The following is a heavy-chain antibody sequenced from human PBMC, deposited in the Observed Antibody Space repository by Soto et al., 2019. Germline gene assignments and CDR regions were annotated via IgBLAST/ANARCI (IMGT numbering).Heavy chain of an antibody. J-gene: IGHJ1*01. V-gene: IGHV3-33*01. CDR2: IWYDGSNK. Sequence: QVQLVESGGGVVQPGRSLRLSCAASGFTFSSYGMHWVRQAPGKGLEWVAVIWYDGSNKYYAESVKGRFTISRDNSKKTLYLQMNSLRAEETAVYYCARGGYCSGGSCYPQADAEYVQHWGQGTLVTVSS. CDR1: GFTFSSYG. D-gene: IGHD2-15*01. CDR3: ARGGYCSGGSCYPQADAEYVQH.